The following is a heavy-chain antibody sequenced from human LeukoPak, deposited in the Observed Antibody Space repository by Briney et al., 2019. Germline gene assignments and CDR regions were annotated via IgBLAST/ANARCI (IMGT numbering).Heavy chain of an antibody. CDR2: ISGSGTTI. Sequence: GGSLRLSCAASGFTFSTYGMNWVRQAPGTGLEWVSYISGSGTTIYYADTVKGRFTISRDNAKNSLYLQMNSLRAEDTAVYYCARAVVVPAAMRNYYYYYGMDVWGQGTMVTVSS. J-gene: IGHJ6*02. CDR1: GFTFSTYG. D-gene: IGHD2-2*01. V-gene: IGHV3-48*03. CDR3: ARAVVVPAAMRNYYYYYGMDV.